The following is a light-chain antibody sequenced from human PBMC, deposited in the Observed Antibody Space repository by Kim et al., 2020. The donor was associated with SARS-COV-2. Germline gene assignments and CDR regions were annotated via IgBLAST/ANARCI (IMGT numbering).Light chain of an antibody. Sequence: LGQTVRITCQGASLRSYYARWYQQKPGQAPVLVIYGKNNRPSGIPDRFSGSSSGNTASLTITGAQAEDEADYYCNSRDSSGNHYVFGTGTKVTVL. CDR3: NSRDSSGNHYV. V-gene: IGLV3-19*01. CDR2: GKN. J-gene: IGLJ1*01. CDR1: SLRSYY.